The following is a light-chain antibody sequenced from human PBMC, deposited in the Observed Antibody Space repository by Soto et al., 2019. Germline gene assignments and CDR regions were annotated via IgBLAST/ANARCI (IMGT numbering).Light chain of an antibody. J-gene: IGKJ1*01. CDR2: GAS. CDR1: QSVSSNS. CDR3: QLDGSSLWM. V-gene: IGKV3-20*01. Sequence: EIVLTQSPGTLYSSPGERATLSCRASQSVSSNSLAWYQQIPRQAPRLLIYGASSRTTGNRDRFSGSGSGKDFTLTISRLEPEDCAVYYCQLDGSSLWMFGQGTKLEIK.